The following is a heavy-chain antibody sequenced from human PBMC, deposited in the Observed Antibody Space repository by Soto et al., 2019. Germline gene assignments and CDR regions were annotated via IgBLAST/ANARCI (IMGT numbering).Heavy chain of an antibody. CDR1: GFTFSSYG. J-gene: IGHJ6*02. D-gene: IGHD3-22*01. Sequence: LRLSYAASGFTFSSYGMHWVRQAPGKGLEWVAVISYDGSNKYYADSVKGRFTISRDNSKNTLYLQMNSLRAEDTAVYYCAKGPVVITTYYYYYGMDVWGQGTTVTVSS. CDR2: ISYDGSNK. V-gene: IGHV3-30*18. CDR3: AKGPVVITTYYYYYGMDV.